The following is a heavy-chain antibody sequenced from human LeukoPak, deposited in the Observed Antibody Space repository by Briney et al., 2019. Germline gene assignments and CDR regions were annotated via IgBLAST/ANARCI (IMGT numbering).Heavy chain of an antibody. V-gene: IGHV3-23*01. Sequence: GGSLRLSCAASGLTFSSYAMSWVRQAPGKGLEWVSAISGSGGSTYYADSVKGRVTISRDNSKNTLYLQMNSLRAEDTAVYYCAKNHDSSGYYYRFDYWGQGTLVTVSS. CDR3: AKNHDSSGYYYRFDY. D-gene: IGHD3-22*01. CDR1: GLTFSSYA. J-gene: IGHJ4*02. CDR2: ISGSGGST.